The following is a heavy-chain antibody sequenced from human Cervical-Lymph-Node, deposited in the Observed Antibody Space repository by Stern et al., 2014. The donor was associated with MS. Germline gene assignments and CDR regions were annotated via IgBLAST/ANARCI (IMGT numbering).Heavy chain of an antibody. D-gene: IGHD3-16*01. V-gene: IGHV1-18*01. CDR3: ARGGAGGWYFDL. Sequence: QVQLVQSGAEVKKPGASVKVSCKTSAYIFNSSGISWVRQAPGQGLEWMGWITTYNGYTNSAQNLQGRVTMTIDTATTTAYMELRSLRSDDTAVYYCARGGAGGWYFDLWGRGTLVTVSS. J-gene: IGHJ2*01. CDR2: ITTYNGYT. CDR1: AYIFNSSG.